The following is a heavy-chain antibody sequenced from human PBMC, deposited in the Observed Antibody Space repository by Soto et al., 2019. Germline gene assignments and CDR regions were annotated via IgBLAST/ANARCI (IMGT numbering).Heavy chain of an antibody. D-gene: IGHD2-21*02. CDR1: GYNFTNHY. J-gene: IGHJ4*02. CDR3: TSEHCGGDCVLDH. Sequence: ASVKVSCKASGYNFTNHYIQWVRQAPGQGFEWMGIINPYSKSATYVQKFQGRVNMTSDTSSNTVFMELSSLRSEDTALYFCTSEHCGGDCVLDHWGKGTLVTVSS. CDR2: INPYSKSA. V-gene: IGHV1-46*01.